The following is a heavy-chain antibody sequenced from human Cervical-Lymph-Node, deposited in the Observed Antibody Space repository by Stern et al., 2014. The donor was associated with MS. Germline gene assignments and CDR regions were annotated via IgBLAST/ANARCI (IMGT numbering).Heavy chain of an antibody. D-gene: IGHD1-26*01. Sequence: VQLVESGPGLVKPSETLSLTCTVSGGSISSSTYYWAWIRQPPGKGLEWIGNIYYSGFTYYHPSLKSRVTISVDMSKNQFPLKLSSVTAADTAIYYCARHDSVPRPSQLYSARDRGPGYFDYWGQGTLVTVSS. CDR1: GGSISSSTYY. J-gene: IGHJ4*02. V-gene: IGHV4-39*01. CDR3: ARHDSVPRPSQLYSARDRGPGYFDY. CDR2: IYYSGFT.